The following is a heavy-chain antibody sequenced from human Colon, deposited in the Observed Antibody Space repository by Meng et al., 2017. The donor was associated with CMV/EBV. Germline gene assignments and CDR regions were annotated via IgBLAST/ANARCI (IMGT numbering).Heavy chain of an antibody. CDR1: GFTFSSYS. CDR3: ARGDSGSYYYGDY. CDR2: ISSSSSYI. Sequence: EGQLVGSGGGLVKPGGSLRLSCAASGFTFSSYSMNWVRQAPGKGLEWVSSISSSSSYIYYADSVKGRFTISRDNAKNSLYLQMNSLRAEDTAVYYCARGDSGSYYYGDYWGQGTLVTVFS. J-gene: IGHJ4*02. D-gene: IGHD1-26*01. V-gene: IGHV3-21*01.